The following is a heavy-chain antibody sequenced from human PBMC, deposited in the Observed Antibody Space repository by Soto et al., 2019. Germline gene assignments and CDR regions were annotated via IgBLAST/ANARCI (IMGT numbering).Heavy chain of an antibody. CDR2: INAGNGNT. J-gene: IGHJ6*02. V-gene: IGHV1-3*01. D-gene: IGHD3-10*01. CDR3: ARQYYGSGTNPKYYYYGMDV. CDR1: GYTFTSYA. Sequence: ASVKVSCKASGYTFTSYAMHWVRQAPGQRLEWMGWINAGNGNTKYSQEFQGRVTITRDTSASTAYMELSSLRSEDTAVYYCARQYYGSGTNPKYYYYGMDVWGQGTTVTVSS.